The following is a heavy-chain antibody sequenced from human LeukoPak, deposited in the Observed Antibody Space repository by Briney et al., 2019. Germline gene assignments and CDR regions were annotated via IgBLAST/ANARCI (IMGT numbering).Heavy chain of an antibody. J-gene: IGHJ4*02. CDR1: RFTFSDYY. CDR3: ARCATVTTKYYFDY. V-gene: IGHV3-11*01. CDR2: ISSSGSTI. Sequence: GGSLRLSRAASRFTFSDYYMSWIRQAPGKGLEWVSYISSSGSTIYYADSVKGRFTISRDNAKNSLYLQMNSLRAEDTAVYYCARCATVTTKYYFDYWGQGTLVTVSS. D-gene: IGHD4-17*01.